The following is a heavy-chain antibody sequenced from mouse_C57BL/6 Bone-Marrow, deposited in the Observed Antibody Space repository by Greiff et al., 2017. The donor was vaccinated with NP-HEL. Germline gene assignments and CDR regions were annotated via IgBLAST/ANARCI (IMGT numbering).Heavy chain of an antibody. V-gene: IGHV1-55*01. D-gene: IGHD2-3*01. CDR1: GYTFTSYW. Sequence: QVQLKESGAELVKPGASVKMSCKASGYTFTSYWITWVKQRPGQGLEWIGDIYPGSGSTNYNEKFKSKATLTVDTSSSTAYMQLSSLTSEDSAVYYCAAGKGYYLYYFDYWGQGTTLTVSS. CDR3: AAGKGYYLYYFDY. J-gene: IGHJ2*01. CDR2: IYPGSGST.